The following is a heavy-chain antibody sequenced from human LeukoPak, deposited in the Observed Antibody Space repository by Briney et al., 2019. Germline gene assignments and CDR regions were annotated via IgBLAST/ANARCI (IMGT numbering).Heavy chain of an antibody. D-gene: IGHD3-10*01. CDR3: ARGYGSGSYYKAMGYFDY. CDR1: GYTFTGYY. Sequence: ASVKVSCKASGYTFTGYYMHWVRQAPGQGLEWMGWINPNSGGTNYAQKFQGRVTMTRDTSISTAYMELSRLRSDDTAVYYCARGYGSGSYYKAMGYFDYWGQGTLVTVSS. J-gene: IGHJ4*02. V-gene: IGHV1-2*02. CDR2: INPNSGGT.